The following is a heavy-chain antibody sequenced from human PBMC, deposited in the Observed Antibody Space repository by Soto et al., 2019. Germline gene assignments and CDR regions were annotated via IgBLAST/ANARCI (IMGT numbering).Heavy chain of an antibody. Sequence: QVQLVQSGAEVKKPGASVKVSCKASGYSFATYGFSWVRQAPGQGLECVGWISAHNGDTHYSQKFQGRVTLTTDTSTNTGDMELRSLTSDDTAVYFCATEPIYYNDGSGYYPLGHWGQVNLVTVAS. J-gene: IGHJ4*02. V-gene: IGHV1-18*04. D-gene: IGHD3-22*01. CDR2: ISAHNGDT. CDR3: ATEPIYYNDGSGYYPLGH. CDR1: GYSFATYG.